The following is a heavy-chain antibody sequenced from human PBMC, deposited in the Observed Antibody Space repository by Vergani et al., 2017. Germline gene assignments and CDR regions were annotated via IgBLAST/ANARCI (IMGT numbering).Heavy chain of an antibody. CDR2: IYPGDSDT. J-gene: IGHJ2*01. CDR3: ARHLRECIWLQSRGQRSWYFDL. CDR1: GYSFTSYW. Sequence: EVQLVQSGAEVKKPGESLKISCKGSGYSFTSYWIGWVRQMPGKGLEWMGIIYPGDSDTRYSPSFQGQVTISADKTISTAYLQWSSLTASDTAIYYCARHLRECIWLQSRGQRSWYFDLWGRGTLVTVSS. D-gene: IGHD5-24*01. V-gene: IGHV5-51*01.